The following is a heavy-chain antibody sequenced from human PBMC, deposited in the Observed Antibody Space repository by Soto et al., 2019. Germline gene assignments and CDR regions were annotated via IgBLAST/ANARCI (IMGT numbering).Heavy chain of an antibody. CDR3: AKDLYYGSGSYRFDY. CDR1: GFTFSSYA. J-gene: IGHJ4*02. V-gene: IGHV3-23*01. CDR2: ISGSGGST. D-gene: IGHD3-10*01. Sequence: EVQLLESGGGLVQPGGSLRLSCAASGFTFSSYAMSWVRQAPGKGLEWVSAISGSGGSTYYADSVKGRFTISRDNSKNTLYLQMNSMRAEDTAVYYCAKDLYYGSGSYRFDYWGQGTLVTVSS.